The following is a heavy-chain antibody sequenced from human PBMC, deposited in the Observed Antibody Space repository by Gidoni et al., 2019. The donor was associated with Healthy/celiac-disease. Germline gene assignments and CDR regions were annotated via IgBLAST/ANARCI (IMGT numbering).Heavy chain of an antibody. V-gene: IGHV3-23*01. Sequence: EVQLLEAGGGLVQPGGSLRLSCAASGFTFSSYALSWVRQATGKGLEWVSAISGSGGSTYYADSVKGRFTISRDNSKNTLYLQMNSLRAEDTAVYYCAQGGGYDYFDYWGQGTLVTVSS. CDR2: ISGSGGST. CDR3: AQGGGYDYFDY. D-gene: IGHD5-12*01. J-gene: IGHJ4*02. CDR1: GFTFSSYA.